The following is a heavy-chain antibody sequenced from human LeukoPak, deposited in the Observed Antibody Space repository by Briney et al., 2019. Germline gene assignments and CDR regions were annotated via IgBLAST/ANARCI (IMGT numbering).Heavy chain of an antibody. CDR1: GGSISSYY. CDR2: IYYSGST. Sequence: SETLSLTCTVSGGSISSYYWSWIRQPPGKGLEWIGYIYYSGSTNYNPSLKSRVTISVDTSKNQFSLKLSSVTAADTAVYYCASIYYYDSSGYYYETGNDAFDIWGQGTMVTVSS. J-gene: IGHJ3*02. D-gene: IGHD3-22*01. CDR3: ASIYYYDSSGYYYETGNDAFDI. V-gene: IGHV4-59*12.